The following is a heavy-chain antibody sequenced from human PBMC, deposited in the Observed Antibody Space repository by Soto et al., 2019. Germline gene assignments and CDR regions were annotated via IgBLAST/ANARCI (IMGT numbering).Heavy chain of an antibody. V-gene: IGHV3-30-3*01. D-gene: IGHD6-6*01. Sequence: PGGSLRLSCAASGFTFGSYAMHWVRQAPGKGLEWVAVISYDGSNKYYADSVKGRFTISRDNSKNTLYLQMNSLRAEDTAVYYCARGSSSSPPWFDPWGQGTLVTVSS. CDR1: GFTFGSYA. CDR2: ISYDGSNK. J-gene: IGHJ5*02. CDR3: ARGSSSSPPWFDP.